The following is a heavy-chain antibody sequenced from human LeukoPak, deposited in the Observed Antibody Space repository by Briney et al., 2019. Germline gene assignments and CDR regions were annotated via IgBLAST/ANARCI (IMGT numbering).Heavy chain of an antibody. V-gene: IGHV3-23*01. Sequence: GGSLRLSCAASGFTFSSYAMSWVRQAPGKGLEWVSAISGSGGSTYYADSVKGRFTISRDNSKNTLYLKMNSLRAEDTAVYYCAKSPSRYSSGWYYFDYWGQGTLVTVSS. D-gene: IGHD6-19*01. J-gene: IGHJ4*02. CDR3: AKSPSRYSSGWYYFDY. CDR1: GFTFSSYA. CDR2: ISGSGGST.